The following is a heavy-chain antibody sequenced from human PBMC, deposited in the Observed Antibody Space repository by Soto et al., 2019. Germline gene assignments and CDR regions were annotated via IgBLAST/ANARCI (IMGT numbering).Heavy chain of an antibody. CDR2: ISGSGGST. CDR1: SFTFNMSA. V-gene: IGHV3-23*01. Sequence: EVQMLESGGDLVQPGGSLRLSCADSSFTFNMSAMSWVRQAPGKGLEWVSGISGSGGSTYYTDSVKGRFTISRDNSKNTLFLQIDRLSAEDTAVYYCAKETNFWRGTTAFDSWGQGTPVTVSS. D-gene: IGHD3-3*01. J-gene: IGHJ5*01. CDR3: AKETNFWRGTTAFDS.